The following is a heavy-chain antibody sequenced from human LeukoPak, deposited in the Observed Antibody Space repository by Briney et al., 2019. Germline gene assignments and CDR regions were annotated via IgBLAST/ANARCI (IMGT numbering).Heavy chain of an antibody. Sequence: GGSLRLSCAASGFTFSDYYMSWIRQAPGKGLEWVSYISSSGSTIYYADSVKGRFTISRDNAKNSLYLQMNSLRAEDTAVYYCARDHGVEEGSSSWYNFDYWGQGTLVTVSS. V-gene: IGHV3-11*01. J-gene: IGHJ4*02. CDR2: ISSSGSTI. CDR1: GFTFSDYY. D-gene: IGHD6-13*01. CDR3: ARDHGVEEGSSSWYNFDY.